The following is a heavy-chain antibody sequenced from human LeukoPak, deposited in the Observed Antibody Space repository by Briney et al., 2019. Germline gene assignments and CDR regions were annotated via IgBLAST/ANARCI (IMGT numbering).Heavy chain of an antibody. V-gene: IGHV4-34*01. CDR1: GGSFSGYY. J-gene: IGHJ4*02. CDR3: ARGRSNPRLGFGY. D-gene: IGHD4-11*01. Sequence: SETLSLTCAVYGGSFSGYYWSWIRQPPGKGLEWIGEINHSGSTNYNPSLKSRVTISVDTSKNQFSLKPSSVTAADTAVYYCARGRSNPRLGFGYWGQGTLVTVAS. CDR2: INHSGST.